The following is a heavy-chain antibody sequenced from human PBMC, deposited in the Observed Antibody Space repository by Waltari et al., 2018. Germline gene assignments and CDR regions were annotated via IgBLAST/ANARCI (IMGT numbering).Heavy chain of an antibody. CDR2: ISGSGGST. J-gene: IGHJ4*02. V-gene: IGHV3-23*01. Sequence: GLEWVSAISGSGGSTYYADSVKGRFTISRDNSKNTLYLQMNSLRAEDTAVYYCANDREDIVATIFYWGQGTLVTVSS. CDR3: ANDREDIVATIFY. D-gene: IGHD5-12*01.